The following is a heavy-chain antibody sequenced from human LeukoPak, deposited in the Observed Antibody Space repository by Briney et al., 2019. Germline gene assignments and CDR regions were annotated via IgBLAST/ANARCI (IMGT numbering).Heavy chain of an antibody. V-gene: IGHV3-23*01. CDR1: GFPFSSHA. CDR3: VREAGYCAPVCVKTNWFDP. Sequence: GGSLRLSCAASGFPFSSHAMSWVRQPPGKGLEWVAAISNGKTYYADSVSGRVAISRDDSTITVYHHMNSLRDENTGLYHCVREAGYCAPVCVKTNWFDPWGQGTLVTVSS. CDR2: ISNGKT. J-gene: IGHJ5*02. D-gene: IGHD2-15*01.